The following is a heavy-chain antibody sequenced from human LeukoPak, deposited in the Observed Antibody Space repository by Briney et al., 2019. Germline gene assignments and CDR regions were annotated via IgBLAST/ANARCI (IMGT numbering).Heavy chain of an antibody. CDR3: AGETGFIIKD. J-gene: IGHJ4*02. CDR1: RFTFSLYW. Sequence: GGSLRLSCAASRFTFSLYWMNWVRRAPGKGLEWVANIKQDGSEKNYVDSVKGRFTISRDNAKNSLYLQMNNLRVEDTAMYYCAGETGFIIKDWGQGTLVTVSS. V-gene: IGHV3-7*03. CDR2: IKQDGSEK. D-gene: IGHD3-9*01.